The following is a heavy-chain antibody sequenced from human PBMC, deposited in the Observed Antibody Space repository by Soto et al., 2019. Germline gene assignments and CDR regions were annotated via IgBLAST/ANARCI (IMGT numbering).Heavy chain of an antibody. CDR1: GGSISSYY. D-gene: IGHD3-3*01. J-gene: IGHJ5*02. V-gene: IGHV4-59*01. CDR3: ARGGPYDFWSGYYTGGWFDP. CDR2: IYYSGST. Sequence: KPSETLSLTCTVSGGSISSYYWSWIRQPPGKGLEWIGYIYYSGSTNYNPSLKSRVTISVDTSKNQFSLKLSSVTAADTAVYYCARGGPYDFWSGYYTGGWFDPWGQGTLVTVSS.